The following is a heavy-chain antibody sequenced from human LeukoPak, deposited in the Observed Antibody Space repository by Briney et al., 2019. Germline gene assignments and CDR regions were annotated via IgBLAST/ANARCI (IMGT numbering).Heavy chain of an antibody. J-gene: IGHJ4*02. Sequence: GGSLRLSCAASGFTFSSYGMHWVRQAPGKGLEWVAVISYDGSNKYYADSVKGRFTISRDNSKNTVYLQMNSLRVEDTAMYYCASISDLLYYFDSWGQGTLVTVSS. CDR2: ISYDGSNK. CDR3: ASISDLLYYFDS. CDR1: GFTFSSYG. V-gene: IGHV3-30*03.